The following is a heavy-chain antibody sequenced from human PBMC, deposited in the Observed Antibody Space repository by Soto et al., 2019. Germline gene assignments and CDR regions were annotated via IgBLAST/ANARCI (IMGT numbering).Heavy chain of an antibody. CDR3: ATSPTTGNT. CDR1: GFTVSNNY. D-gene: IGHD1-1*01. V-gene: IGHV3-53*01. CDR2: IYSGGKT. J-gene: IGHJ4*02. Sequence: EVQPVESGGGLIQPGGSLRLSCAASGFTVSNNYMIWVRQAPGKGLEWVSLIYSGGKTYYADSVKGRFTISRDNSNNTRYLQMNSLRAEDTAVYYCATSPTTGNTWGQGTLVTVSS.